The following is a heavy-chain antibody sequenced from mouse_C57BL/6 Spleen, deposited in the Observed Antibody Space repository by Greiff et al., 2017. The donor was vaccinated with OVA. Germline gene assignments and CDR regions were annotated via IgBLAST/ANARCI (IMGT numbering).Heavy chain of an antibody. V-gene: IGHV1-55*01. CDR2: IYPGSGST. CDR3: ARLMEITTAFDY. J-gene: IGHJ2*01. Sequence: QVQLQQPGAELVKPGASVKMSCKASGYTFTSYWITWVKQRPGQGLEWIGDIYPGSGSTNYNEKFKSKATLTVDTSSSTAYMQLSSLTSEDSAVYYCARLMEITTAFDYWGQGTTLTVSS. D-gene: IGHD1-2*01. CDR1: GYTFTSYW.